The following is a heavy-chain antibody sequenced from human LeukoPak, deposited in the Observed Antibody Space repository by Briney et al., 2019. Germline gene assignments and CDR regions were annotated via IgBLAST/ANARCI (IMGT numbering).Heavy chain of an antibody. D-gene: IGHD2-8*01. CDR3: ARNSFAELMLLGSAYGMDV. J-gene: IGHJ6*02. Sequence: GGSLRLSCAASPFTSSGHWMSWVRQAPGKGLEWVANIKEDGSEKYYLDSVKGRFTISRDNAKNSLHLQINSLRVEDTAVYYCARNSFAELMLLGSAYGMDVWGQGTTVIVSS. V-gene: IGHV3-7*01. CDR2: IKEDGSEK. CDR1: PFTSSGHW.